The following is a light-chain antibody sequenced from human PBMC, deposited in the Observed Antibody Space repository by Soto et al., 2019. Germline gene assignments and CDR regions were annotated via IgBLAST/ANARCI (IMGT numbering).Light chain of an antibody. CDR3: CSYAGSSTFFYV. CDR2: EGS. CDR1: SSDVGSYNL. V-gene: IGLV2-23*03. Sequence: QSVLTHPASVSGSPGQSITISCTGTSSDVGSYNLVSWYQQHPGKAPKLMIYEGSKRPSGVSNRSSGSKSGNTASLTTSGLQAEDEADYYCCSYAGSSTFFYVLGTGTKVTVL. J-gene: IGLJ1*01.